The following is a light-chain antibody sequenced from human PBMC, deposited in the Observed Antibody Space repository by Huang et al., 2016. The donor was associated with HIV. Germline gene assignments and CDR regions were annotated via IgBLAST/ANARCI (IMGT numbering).Light chain of an antibody. CDR2: GAS. J-gene: IGKJ5*01. V-gene: IGKV3-15*01. CDR1: ESVGRT. Sequence: EALMTQSPATLSVSPGERVTLSCSASESVGRTLAWYQQKPGQAPRLLIYGASTRVTGVPARFSGGGSGTEFTLTISSLQSEDLAVYYCQQYNNWPPVTFGQGTRLDIK. CDR3: QQYNNWPPVT.